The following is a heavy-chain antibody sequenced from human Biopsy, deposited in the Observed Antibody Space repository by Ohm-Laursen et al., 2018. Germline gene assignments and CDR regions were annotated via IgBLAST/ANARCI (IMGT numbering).Heavy chain of an antibody. D-gene: IGHD3-22*01. J-gene: IGHJ2*01. CDR3: ARFPLGAYDDSGSYRAVEHWYFDL. CDR1: GYTFTTYG. V-gene: IGHV1-69*06. CDR2: SIPLFNTA. Sequence: SVKVSCKASGYTFTTYGITWVRQAPGQGFEWVGSSIPLFNTANYADKFQGRVTLTADKSTTTAYMELSSLRSEDTAIYYCARFPLGAYDDSGSYRAVEHWYFDLWGRGTLVTVSS.